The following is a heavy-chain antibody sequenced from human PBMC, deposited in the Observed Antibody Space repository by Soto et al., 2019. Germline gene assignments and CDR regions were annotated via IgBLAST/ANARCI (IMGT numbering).Heavy chain of an antibody. CDR1: GFTFSSYG. D-gene: IGHD3-9*01. V-gene: IGHV3-48*01. CDR3: ARDAYDILTGHRRPTPDV. CDR2: ISSSSSTI. Sequence: PPGGSLRLSCAASGFTFSSYGMNWVRQAPGKGLEWVSYISSSSSTIYYADSVKGRFTISSDNAKNSLYLQMNSLRAEDTALYYCARDAYDILTGHRRPTPDVWGQGTTVTVSS. J-gene: IGHJ6*02.